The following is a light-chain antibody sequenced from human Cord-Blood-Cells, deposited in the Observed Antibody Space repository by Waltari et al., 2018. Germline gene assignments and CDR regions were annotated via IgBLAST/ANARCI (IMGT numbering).Light chain of an antibody. J-gene: IGLJ3*02. CDR3: QSYDSSLSGWV. CDR1: SSNTGAGYD. CDR2: GNS. V-gene: IGLV1-40*01. Sequence: QSVLTQPPSVSGAPGQRVTISCTGSSSNTGAGYDVHWYQPLPGTAPILLIYGNSIRPSGVPDRFSGSKSGTAASLAITGLQAEDDADYYCQSYDSSLSGWVFGGGTKLTVL.